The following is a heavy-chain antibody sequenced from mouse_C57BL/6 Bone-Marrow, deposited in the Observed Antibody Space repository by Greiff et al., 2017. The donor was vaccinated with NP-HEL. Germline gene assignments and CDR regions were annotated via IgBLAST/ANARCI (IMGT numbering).Heavy chain of an antibody. V-gene: IGHV1-55*01. CDR1: GYTFTSYW. CDR2: IYPGSGST. CDR3: AAYYYGSSYNAMDY. Sequence: QVQLQQPGAELVKPGASVKMSCKASGYTFTSYWITWVKQRPGQGLEWIGEIYPGSGSTNYNEKFKSKATLTVDTSSSTAYMQLSSLTSEDSAVYYCAAYYYGSSYNAMDYWGQGTSVTVSS. J-gene: IGHJ4*01. D-gene: IGHD1-1*01.